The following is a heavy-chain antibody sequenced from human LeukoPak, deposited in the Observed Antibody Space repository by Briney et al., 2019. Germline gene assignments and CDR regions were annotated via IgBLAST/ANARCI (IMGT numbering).Heavy chain of an antibody. CDR1: GFTLSSYE. V-gene: IGHV3-48*03. Sequence: GGSLRLSCAASGFTLSSYEMNWVRQAPEKGLEWVSYISSGGGTIFYADSVKGRFTISRDSAKNSLYLQMDSLRAEDTAVYYCARRWAGTGSPYWYFDLWGRGTLVTVSS. D-gene: IGHD3/OR15-3a*01. J-gene: IGHJ2*01. CDR3: ARRWAGTGSPYWYFDL. CDR2: ISSGGGTI.